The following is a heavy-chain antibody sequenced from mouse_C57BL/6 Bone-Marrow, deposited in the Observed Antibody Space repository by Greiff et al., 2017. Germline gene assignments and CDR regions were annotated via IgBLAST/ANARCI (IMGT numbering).Heavy chain of an antibody. CDR3: ARDPAMDY. J-gene: IGHJ4*01. V-gene: IGHV1-76*01. CDR1: GYTFTDYY. CDR2: IYPGSGNT. Sequence: QVQLKESGAELVRPGASVKLSCKASGYTFTDYYINWVKQRTGQGLEWIARIYPGSGNTYYNEKFKGKATLTAEKSSSTAYMQLSSLTSEDSAVYFCARDPAMDYWGQGTSVTVSS.